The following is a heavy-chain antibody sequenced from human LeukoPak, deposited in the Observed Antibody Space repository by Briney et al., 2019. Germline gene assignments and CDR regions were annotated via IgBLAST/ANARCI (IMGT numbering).Heavy chain of an antibody. D-gene: IGHD3-16*01. J-gene: IGHJ4*02. V-gene: IGHV3-23*01. Sequence: GGSLRLSCAASGFTFSTYAMSWVRRAPGKGLEWVSTVSGSGSSVYYADSVKGRFTISRDNSRNSLHLQVNSLRAEDTAVYYCARDIMGGAFDYWGQGALVTVSS. CDR3: ARDIMGGAFDY. CDR2: VSGSGSSV. CDR1: GFTFSTYA.